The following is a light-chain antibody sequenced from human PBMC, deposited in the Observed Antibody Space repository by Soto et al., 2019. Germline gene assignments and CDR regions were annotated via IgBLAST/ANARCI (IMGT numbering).Light chain of an antibody. CDR2: AAS. Sequence: EVFVTQSPGTLSLSPGERATLSCRASQSISTNYLAWYQQKPGQAPKLLIYAASSRLTGIPDRFSGSGSGTDFTLTISRLEPEDFALYYCQQYGRTFGQGTRLEIK. J-gene: IGKJ5*01. V-gene: IGKV3-20*01. CDR3: QQYGRT. CDR1: QSISTNY.